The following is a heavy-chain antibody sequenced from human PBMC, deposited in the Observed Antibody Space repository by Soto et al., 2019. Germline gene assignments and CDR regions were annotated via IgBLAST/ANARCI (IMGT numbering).Heavy chain of an antibody. CDR1: GGSFSGYY. D-gene: IGHD3-3*01. CDR2: INHSGST. J-gene: IGHJ4*01. V-gene: IGHV4-34*01. Sequence: SETLSLTCAVYGGSFSGYYWSWIRQPPGKGLEWIGEINHSGSTNYNPSLKSRVTISVDTSKNQFSLKLSSVTAADTAVYYSARGLFGIIDFWSCCYSGSPYFCGLWGQRSLVTVSS. CDR3: ARGLFGIIDFWSCCYSGSPYFCGL.